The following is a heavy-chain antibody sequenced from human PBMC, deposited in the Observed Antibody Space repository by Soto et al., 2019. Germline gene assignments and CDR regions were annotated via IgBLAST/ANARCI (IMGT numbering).Heavy chain of an antibody. CDR2: FDPEDGET. D-gene: IGHD3-16*02. Sequence: GASVKLSCKVSGYTLTESYMHWVRQAPGKGLEWMGGFDPEDGETIYAQKFQGRVTMTEDTSTDTAYMELSSLRSEDTAVYYCATDRTRGGALFFWELSPHHDVMAVSGQGTTDPVS. V-gene: IGHV1-24*01. J-gene: IGHJ6*02. CDR3: ATDRTRGGALFFWELSPHHDVMAV. CDR1: GYTLTESY.